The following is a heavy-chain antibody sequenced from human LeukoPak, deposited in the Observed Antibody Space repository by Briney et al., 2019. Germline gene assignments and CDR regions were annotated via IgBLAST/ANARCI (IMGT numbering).Heavy chain of an antibody. V-gene: IGHV4-34*01. CDR3: ARAPLRDIVVVPAARAGMDV. CDR1: GGSFSGYY. D-gene: IGHD2-2*01. CDR2: INRSGST. J-gene: IGHJ6*04. Sequence: PSETLSLTCAVYGGSFSGYYWSWIRQPPGKGLEWIGEINRSGSTNYNPSHKSRVTISVDTSKNQFSLKLSSVTAADTAVYYCARAPLRDIVVVPAARAGMDVWGKGTTVTVSS.